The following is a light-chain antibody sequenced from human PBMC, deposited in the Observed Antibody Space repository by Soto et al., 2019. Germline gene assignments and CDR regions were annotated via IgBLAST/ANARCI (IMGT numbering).Light chain of an antibody. V-gene: IGKV1-5*03. Sequence: DIQMTQSPSTLSASIGDRVTITCRASQNISSWLSWYQQKPGKAPNLLIYQASILESGVPSRFSGSGSGTEFSRTISSLQPDDFATFYCQQSNLKSLSFGGGTKVEIK. CDR3: QQSNLKSLS. J-gene: IGKJ4*01. CDR1: QNISSW. CDR2: QAS.